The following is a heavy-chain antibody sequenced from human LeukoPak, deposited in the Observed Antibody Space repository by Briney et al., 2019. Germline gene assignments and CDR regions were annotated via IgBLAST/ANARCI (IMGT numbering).Heavy chain of an antibody. CDR1: GLTFGDYG. V-gene: IGHV3-49*04. J-gene: IGHJ3*02. Sequence: PGGSLRLSCTASGLTFGDYGMSWVRQAPGKGLEWVSFIRSKAYGGTTEYAASVKGRFIISRDDSKSIAYLQMNSLKTEDTAVYYCSRVRYCSGRSCYFGAFDIWGQGTMVTVSS. CDR2: IRSKAYGGTT. D-gene: IGHD2-15*01. CDR3: SRVRYCSGRSCYFGAFDI.